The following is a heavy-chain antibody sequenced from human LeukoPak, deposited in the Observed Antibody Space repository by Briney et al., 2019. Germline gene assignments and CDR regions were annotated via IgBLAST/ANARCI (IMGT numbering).Heavy chain of an antibody. J-gene: IGHJ4*02. D-gene: IGHD6-13*01. V-gene: IGHV3-43D*04. CDR3: AKTGSSWAHFDY. CDR2: INWDGSST. CDR1: GFTFDDYA. Sequence: GGSLRLSCAASGFTFDDYAMHWVRQAPGKGLEWVSLINWDGSSTYYADSVKGRFTISGDNSKNSLYLQMNSLRAEDTALYYCAKTGSSWAHFDYWGQGTLVTVSS.